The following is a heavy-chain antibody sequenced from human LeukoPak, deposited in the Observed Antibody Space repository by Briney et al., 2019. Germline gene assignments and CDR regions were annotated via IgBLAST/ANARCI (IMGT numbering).Heavy chain of an antibody. V-gene: IGHV1-3*01. D-gene: IGHD5-24*01. CDR3: ARGRWSATTASYYLDF. CDR2: INAGNGNT. Sequence: ASVKVSWKASEYTFTDYAINWVRQAPGQRLEWMGWINAGNGNTRYSQRFQGRVTITRDTSASTAYMELSSLTSEDTAVYHCARGRWSATTASYYLDFWGQGTLVTVSS. CDR1: EYTFTDYA. J-gene: IGHJ4*02.